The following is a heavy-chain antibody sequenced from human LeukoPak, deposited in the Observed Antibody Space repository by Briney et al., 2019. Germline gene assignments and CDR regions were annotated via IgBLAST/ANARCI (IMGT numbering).Heavy chain of an antibody. J-gene: IGHJ4*02. D-gene: IGHD5-18*01. CDR2: IYYSGST. V-gene: IGHV4-59*01. CDR1: GGSISSYY. CDR3: ADVNSYGLVGY. Sequence: SETLSLTCTVSGGSISSYYWSWIRQPPGKGLEWIGYIYYSGSTNYNPSLESRVTISVDTSKNQFSLKLSSVTAADTAVYYCADVNSYGLVGYWGQGTLVTVSS.